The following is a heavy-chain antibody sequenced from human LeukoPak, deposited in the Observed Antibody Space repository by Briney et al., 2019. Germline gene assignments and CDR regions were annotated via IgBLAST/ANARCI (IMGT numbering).Heavy chain of an antibody. CDR3: ARSPHILTGENFDY. J-gene: IGHJ4*02. CDR1: EYTFTGYY. CDR2: ISPNSGGT. Sequence: ASVKVSCKTSEYTFTGYYMHWVRQAPGQGLEWMGWISPNSGGTNYAQKFQGRVTMTSDTSISTAYMELSRLRSDDTAVYYCARSPHILTGENFDYWGQGTLVTVSS. V-gene: IGHV1-2*02. D-gene: IGHD3-9*01.